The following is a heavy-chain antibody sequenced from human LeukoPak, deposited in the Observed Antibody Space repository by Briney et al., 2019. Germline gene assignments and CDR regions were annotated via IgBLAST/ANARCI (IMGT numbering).Heavy chain of an antibody. V-gene: IGHV3-7*01. CDR2: IKQGGSEK. Sequence: GGSLRLSCAVSGITFSAYWMTWVRQAPGKGLEWVANIKQGGSEKYYVDSVKGRFTISRDNAKNSLYLQMNSLRAEDTAVYYCARGDTDMGPNFDYWGQGTLVTVSS. D-gene: IGHD5-18*01. CDR1: GITFSAYW. CDR3: ARGDTDMGPNFDY. J-gene: IGHJ4*02.